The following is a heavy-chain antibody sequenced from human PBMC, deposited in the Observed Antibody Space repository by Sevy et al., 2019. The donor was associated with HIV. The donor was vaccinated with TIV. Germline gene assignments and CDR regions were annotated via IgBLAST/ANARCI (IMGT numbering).Heavy chain of an antibody. D-gene: IGHD2-8*01. CDR3: SRVREYDARDFDY. J-gene: IGHJ4*02. V-gene: IGHV3-21*01. CDR2: ISSSGSYI. CDR1: GFTFRRYT. Sequence: AGGSVRLSCVASGFTFRRYTMKWVRQAPGKGLECVSSISSSGSYIYYADSVKGRFTISRDDAKSSLYLQMNTLRAEDAEMYYCSRVREYDARDFDYWGQGTLVTVSS.